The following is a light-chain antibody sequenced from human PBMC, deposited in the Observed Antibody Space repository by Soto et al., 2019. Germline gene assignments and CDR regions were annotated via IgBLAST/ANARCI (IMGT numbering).Light chain of an antibody. CDR1: SGDVGGYNY. CDR3: SSYTSSTTVA. CDR2: DVN. J-gene: IGLJ2*01. V-gene: IGLV2-14*01. Sequence: QSALTQPASVSGSPGQSITISCTGTSGDVGGYNYVSWYQQHPGKAPKLMIYDVNSRPSGVSNRFSGSKSGNTASLTISGLQAEDEADYYCSSYTSSTTVAFGGGTKLTVL.